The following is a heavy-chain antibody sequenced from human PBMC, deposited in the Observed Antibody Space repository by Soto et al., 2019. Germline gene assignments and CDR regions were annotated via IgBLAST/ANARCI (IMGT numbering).Heavy chain of an antibody. J-gene: IGHJ4*02. CDR2: IVVGSGNT. CDR3: AAIGYSDGNFDY. V-gene: IGHV1-58*01. Sequence: QMQLVQSGTEVKQPGTSVKVSCQASGFTFTSSAVQWVRQARGQRLEWIGWIVVGSGNTNYAQKFQERVTITRDMSTSTAYMELSSLRSEDTAVYYCAAIGYSDGNFDYWGQGTLVTVSS. D-gene: IGHD5-18*01. CDR1: GFTFTSSA.